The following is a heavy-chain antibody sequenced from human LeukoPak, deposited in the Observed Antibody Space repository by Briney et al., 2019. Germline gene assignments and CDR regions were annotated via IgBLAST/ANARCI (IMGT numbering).Heavy chain of an antibody. CDR1: GGSISSYY. CDR3: ARGGSGWSIDY. J-gene: IGHJ4*02. Sequence: PSETLSLTCTVSGGSISSYYWSWIRQPPGKGREWIGYIYYSGSTNYDPSLKSRVTVSPDTSKNQFSLKLSSVTAADTAVYYCARGGSGWSIDYWGQGTLVTVSS. V-gene: IGHV4-59*01. CDR2: IYYSGST. D-gene: IGHD6-19*01.